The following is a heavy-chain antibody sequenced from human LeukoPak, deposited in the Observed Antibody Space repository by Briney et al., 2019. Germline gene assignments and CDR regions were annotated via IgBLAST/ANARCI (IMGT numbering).Heavy chain of an antibody. D-gene: IGHD2-15*01. CDR1: GGSISSYY. V-gene: IGHV4-59*01. CDR2: IYYSGST. J-gene: IGHJ2*01. Sequence: PSETLSLTCTVSGGSISSYYWSWIRQPPGKGLEWIGYIYYSGSTNYNPSLKSRVTISVDTSKNQFSLKLSSVTAADTAVYYCATRLGYCSGGSCYGRYWYFDLWGRGTLVTVSS. CDR3: ATRLGYCSGGSCYGRYWYFDL.